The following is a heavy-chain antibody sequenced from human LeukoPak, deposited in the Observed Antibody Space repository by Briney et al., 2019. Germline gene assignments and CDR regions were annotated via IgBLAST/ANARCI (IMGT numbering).Heavy chain of an antibody. CDR1: GFTFSSYA. D-gene: IGHD1-26*01. CDR3: ANPSHGRRYYYGMDV. V-gene: IGHV3-30-3*01. Sequence: PGGSLRLSCAASGFTFSSYAIHWVRQAPGKGLEWVIVISYDGSEKYYSDSVRGRFTISRDNSKNTLYLQMNSLRAEDTAVYYCANPSHGRRYYYGMDVWGQGTTVTVSS. J-gene: IGHJ6*02. CDR2: ISYDGSEK.